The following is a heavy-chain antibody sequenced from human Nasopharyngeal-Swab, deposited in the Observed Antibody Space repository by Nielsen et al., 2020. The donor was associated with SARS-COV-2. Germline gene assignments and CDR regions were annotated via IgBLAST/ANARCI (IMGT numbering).Heavy chain of an antibody. J-gene: IGHJ6*02. Sequence: GESLKISCAASGFTFDDYAMHWVRQAPGKGLEWVATISYEGRIKYYGDSVEGRFTISRDNSKNTLYLEMNRLRPEDTAIYSCAKDQWPRYDILTGWNGMDVWGQGTTVIVSS. CDR3: AKDQWPRYDILTGWNGMDV. CDR2: ISYEGRIK. D-gene: IGHD3-9*01. V-gene: IGHV3-30*18. CDR1: GFTFDDYA.